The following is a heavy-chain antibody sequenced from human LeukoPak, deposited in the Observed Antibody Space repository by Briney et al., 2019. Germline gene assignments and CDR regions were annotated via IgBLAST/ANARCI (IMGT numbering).Heavy chain of an antibody. V-gene: IGHV3-9*03. D-gene: IGHD3-10*01. J-gene: IGHJ4*02. CDR3: AKSHSEYYGSGSFNY. Sequence: GGSLRLSCAASGFTFDDYAMHWVRQAPGKGLEWVSGISWNSGSIGYADSVKGRFTISRDNAKNSLYLQMNSLRAEDMALYYCAKSHSEYYGSGSFNYRGQGTLVTVSS. CDR1: GFTFDDYA. CDR2: ISWNSGSI.